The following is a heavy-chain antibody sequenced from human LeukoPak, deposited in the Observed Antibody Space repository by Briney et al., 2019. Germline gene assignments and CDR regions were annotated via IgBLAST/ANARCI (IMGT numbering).Heavy chain of an antibody. V-gene: IGHV3-48*02. CDR1: GFTFSSYS. D-gene: IGHD6-19*01. CDR3: ARSIAVAGAFDY. Sequence: PGGSLRLSCAASGFTFSSYSMNWVRQAPGKGREWVSYISSSSTIYYADSVKGRFTISRDNAKNSLYLQMNSLRDEDTAVYYCARSIAVAGAFDYWGQGTLVTVSS. CDR2: ISSSSTI. J-gene: IGHJ4*02.